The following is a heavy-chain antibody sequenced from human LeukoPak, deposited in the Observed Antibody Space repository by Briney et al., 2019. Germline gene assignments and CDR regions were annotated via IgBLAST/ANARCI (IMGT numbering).Heavy chain of an antibody. D-gene: IGHD1-26*01. V-gene: IGHV3-23*01. CDR1: GFTFSSYA. CDR3: AKGTGIVGATSDAFDT. CDR2: ISGSGGST. J-gene: IGHJ3*02. Sequence: DPGGSLRLSCAASGFTFSSYAMSWVRQAPGKGLEWVSAISGSGGSTYYADSVKGRFTISRDNSKNTLYLQMNSLRAEDTAVYYCAKGTGIVGATSDAFDTWGQGTMVTVSS.